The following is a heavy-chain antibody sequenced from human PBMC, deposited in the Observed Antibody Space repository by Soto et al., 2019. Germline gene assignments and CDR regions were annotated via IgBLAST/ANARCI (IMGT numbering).Heavy chain of an antibody. D-gene: IGHD1-26*01. CDR2: ISGGGGST. CDR3: AKEGGLSGSYYISSSYYFDY. Sequence: GGSLRLSCAASGFSFNIFAMNGVRQAPGKGLEWVSGISGGGGSTYYADSVKGRFTISRDNSNNTLYLQMNSLRAEDTSVYYCAKEGGLSGSYYISSSYYFDYWGQGTLVTVSS. J-gene: IGHJ4*02. CDR1: GFSFNIFA. V-gene: IGHV3-23*01.